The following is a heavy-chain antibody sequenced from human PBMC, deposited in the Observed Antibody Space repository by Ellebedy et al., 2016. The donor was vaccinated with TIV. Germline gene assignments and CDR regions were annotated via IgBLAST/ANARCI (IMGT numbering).Heavy chain of an antibody. CDR3: ARLADYEFDY. J-gene: IGHJ4*02. CDR2: IYYSGST. D-gene: IGHD4-17*01. V-gene: IGHV4-39*01. Sequence: SETLSLTXTVSGGSISSSSYYWGWIRQPPGKGLEWIGSIYYSGSTYYNPSLKSRVTISVDTSKNQFSLKLSSVTAADTAVYYCARLADYEFDYWGQGTLVTVSS. CDR1: GGSISSSSYY.